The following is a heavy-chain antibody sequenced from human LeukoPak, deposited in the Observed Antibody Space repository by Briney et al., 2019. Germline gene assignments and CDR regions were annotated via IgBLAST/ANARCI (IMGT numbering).Heavy chain of an antibody. D-gene: IGHD2-15*01. CDR2: IYYSGST. CDR1: GGSISSGDYY. Sequence: SETLSLTCTVSGGSISSGDYYWSWIRQPPGKGLEWIGYIYYSGSTYYNPSLKSRVTISVDTSKNQFSLKLSSVTAADTAVYYCARRVAVTEYFQHWGQGTLVTVSS. CDR3: ARRVAVTEYFQH. J-gene: IGHJ1*01. V-gene: IGHV4-30-4*01.